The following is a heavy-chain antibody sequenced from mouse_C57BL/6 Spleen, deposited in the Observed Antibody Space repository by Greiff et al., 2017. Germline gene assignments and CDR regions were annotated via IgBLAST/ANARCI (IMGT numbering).Heavy chain of an antibody. V-gene: IGHV1-69*01. CDR1: GYTFTSYW. CDR3: ARHGGSNYFDY. CDR2: IDPSDSYT. J-gene: IGHJ2*01. D-gene: IGHD1-1*01. Sequence: QVQLQQPGAELVMPGASVKLSCKASGYTFTSYWMHWVKQRPGQGLEWIGEIDPSDSYTKYNQKFKGKSTLTVDKSSITAYMQLSSLTSEDSAVYYCARHGGSNYFDYWGQGTTLTVSS.